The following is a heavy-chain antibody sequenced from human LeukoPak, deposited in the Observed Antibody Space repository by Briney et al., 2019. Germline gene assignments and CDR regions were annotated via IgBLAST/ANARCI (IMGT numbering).Heavy chain of an antibody. CDR1: GFTFSSYA. Sequence: GGSLRLSCAASGFTFSSYALSWVRQAPGKGLEWVSAISGSGGSTYYADSVKGRFTISRDNSKNTLYLQMNSLRAEDTAVYYCARDCSSTSCYGGGFDYWGQGTLVTVSS. CDR3: ARDCSSTSCYGGGFDY. D-gene: IGHD2-2*01. V-gene: IGHV3-23*01. J-gene: IGHJ4*02. CDR2: ISGSGGST.